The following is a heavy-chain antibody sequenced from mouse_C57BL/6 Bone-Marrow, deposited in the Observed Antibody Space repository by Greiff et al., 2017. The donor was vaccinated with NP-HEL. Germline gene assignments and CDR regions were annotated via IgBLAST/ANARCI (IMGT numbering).Heavy chain of an antibody. CDR3: ARERITTVVAPYFDY. V-gene: IGHV1-81*01. Sequence: LQESGAELARPGASVKLSCKASGYTFTSYGISWVKQRTGQGLEWIGEIYPRSGNTYYNEKFKGKATLTADKSSSTAYMELRSLTSEDSAVYFCARERITTVVAPYFDYWGQGTTLTVSS. J-gene: IGHJ2*01. D-gene: IGHD1-1*01. CDR1: GYTFTSYG. CDR2: IYPRSGNT.